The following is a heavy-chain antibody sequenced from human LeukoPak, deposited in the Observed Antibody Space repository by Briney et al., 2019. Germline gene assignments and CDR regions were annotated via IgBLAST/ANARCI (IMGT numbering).Heavy chain of an antibody. D-gene: IGHD3-10*01. CDR2: INPNSGGT. J-gene: IGHJ4*02. CDR3: ARVARLAMVRGVDDY. CDR1: GYTFTGYY. Sequence: ASVKVSCKASGYTFTGYYMHWVRQAPGQGLEWMGWINPNSGGTNYAQKFQGRVTMTTDTSTSTAHMELRSLRSDDTAVYYCARVARLAMVRGVDDYWGQGTLVTVSS. V-gene: IGHV1-2*02.